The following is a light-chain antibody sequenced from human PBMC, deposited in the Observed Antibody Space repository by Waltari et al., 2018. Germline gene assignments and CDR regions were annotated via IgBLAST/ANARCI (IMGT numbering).Light chain of an antibody. Sequence: SVLTKPPSAYGLAGQRVTISWSGSSTDVGSNTVNCYQQLPGTAPRLLIYSNNQRPSGVPDRFSGSKSGTSASLAISGLQSEDEADDYCAAWDDSLNGLVFGGVTQLTVL. V-gene: IGLV1-44*01. J-gene: IGLJ3*02. CDR1: STDVGSNT. CDR3: AAWDDSLNGLV. CDR2: SNN.